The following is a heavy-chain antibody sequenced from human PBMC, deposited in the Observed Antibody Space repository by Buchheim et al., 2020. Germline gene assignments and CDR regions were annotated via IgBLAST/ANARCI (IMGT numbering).Heavy chain of an antibody. D-gene: IGHD2-2*01. CDR3: ARGTPFLRDCSNYCYYYMDV. V-gene: IGHV4-34*01. CDR2: INHSGST. Sequence: QVQLQQWGAGLLKPSETLSLTCAVYGGSFSGYYWSWIRQPPGKGLEWIGEINHSGSTNYNPSLKSRVTISVDTSKNQFSLKLSSVTAADTAVYYCARGTPFLRDCSNYCYYYMDVWGKGTT. CDR1: GGSFSGYY. J-gene: IGHJ6*03.